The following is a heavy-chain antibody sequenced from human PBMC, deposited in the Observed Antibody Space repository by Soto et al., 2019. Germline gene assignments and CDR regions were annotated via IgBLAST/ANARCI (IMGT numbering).Heavy chain of an antibody. Sequence: QVQLQESGPGLVKPSQTLSLTCTVSGGSISSGGYYWSWIRQHPGKGLEWIGYIYYSGSTYYNPCGKTRVTPSVETCVTLSALKVNSVSAAEPAFEYAAKVCVCYCAHGMDDWGQGTTVTVSS. V-gene: IGHV4-31*03. J-gene: IGHJ6*02. CDR3: AKVCVCYCAHGMDD. CDR1: GGSISSGGYY. D-gene: IGHD2-21*01. CDR2: IYYSGST.